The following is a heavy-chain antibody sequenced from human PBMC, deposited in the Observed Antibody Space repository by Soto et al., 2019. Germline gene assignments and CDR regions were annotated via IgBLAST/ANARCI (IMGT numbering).Heavy chain of an antibody. CDR1: GGSISSGDYY. CDR2: IYYSGST. CDR3: ARSRGGLVRFDY. J-gene: IGHJ4*02. D-gene: IGHD2-8*02. V-gene: IGHV4-30-4*01. Sequence: PSETLSLTCTVSGGSISSGDYYWSWIRQPPGKGLGWIGSIYYSGSTYYNPSLKSRVTISVDTSKNQFSLKLSSVTAADTAVYYCARSRGGLVRFDYWGQGTLVTVSS.